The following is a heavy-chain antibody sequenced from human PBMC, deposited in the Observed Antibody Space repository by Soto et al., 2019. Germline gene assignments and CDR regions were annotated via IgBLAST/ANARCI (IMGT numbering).Heavy chain of an antibody. CDR3: ARGPTGVRLDYFDY. CDR1: GGSFSGYY. D-gene: IGHD3-10*01. CDR2: INHSGSN. Sequence: SETLSLTCAVYGGSFSGYYWSWIRQPPGKGLEWIGEINHSGSNNYNPSLKSRVTISVDTSKNQFSLKLSSVTAADTAVYYCARGPTGVRLDYFDYWGQGTLVTVSS. J-gene: IGHJ4*02. V-gene: IGHV4-34*01.